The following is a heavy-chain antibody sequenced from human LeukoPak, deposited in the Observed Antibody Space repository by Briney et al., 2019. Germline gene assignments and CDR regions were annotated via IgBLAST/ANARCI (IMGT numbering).Heavy chain of an antibody. D-gene: IGHD4-17*01. Sequence: ASAMLSCKASGYTFTDYYIHWMRQAPGQGLEWMGWINPKRGVTTYAQKFQGRVTMTRDTSITTAYMELTRLRSDDTTIYYCARERNYGDYGNAFDVWGQGTKGPVSS. V-gene: IGHV1-2*02. CDR2: INPKRGVT. CDR3: ARERNYGDYGNAFDV. J-gene: IGHJ3*01. CDR1: GYTFTDYY.